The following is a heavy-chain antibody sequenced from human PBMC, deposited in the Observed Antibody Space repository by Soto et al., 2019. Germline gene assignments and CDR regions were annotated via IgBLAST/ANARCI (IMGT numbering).Heavy chain of an antibody. Sequence: GASVKVSCKASGYTFTSYAMQWVRQAPGQRLEWMGWINAGNGNTKYSQKFQGRVTITRDTSASTAYMELSSLRSEDTAVYYCARGPGGPDGPGDYWGKGTLVTVSS. J-gene: IGHJ4*02. V-gene: IGHV1-3*01. CDR2: INAGNGNT. CDR1: GYTFTSYA. D-gene: IGHD1-26*01. CDR3: ARGPGGPDGPGDY.